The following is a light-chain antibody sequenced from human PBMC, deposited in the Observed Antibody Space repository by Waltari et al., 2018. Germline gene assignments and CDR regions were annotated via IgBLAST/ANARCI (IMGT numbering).Light chain of an antibody. CDR3: QQYKSYTYT. J-gene: IGKJ2*01. CDR1: QSVSSW. Sequence: DIQMTQSPSTLTASVGERVTITYGASQSVSSWLAWYQQKPGKAPNPLIYKASSLESGVPSRFSGSGSGTEFTLTISSLQPDDFATYYCQQYKSYTYTFGQGTKLEI. CDR2: KAS. V-gene: IGKV1-5*03.